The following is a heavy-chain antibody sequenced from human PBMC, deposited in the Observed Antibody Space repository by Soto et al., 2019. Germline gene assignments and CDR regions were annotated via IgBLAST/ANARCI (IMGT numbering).Heavy chain of an antibody. CDR3: ARDHGFGELRYYYGMDV. D-gene: IGHD3-10*01. V-gene: IGHV4-59*01. Sequence: SETLSLTCTVSGGSISSYYWSWIRQPPGKGLEWIGYIYYSGSTNYNPSLKSRVTISVDTSKNQFSLKLSSVTAADTAVYYCARDHGFGELRYYYGMDVWGQGTTVTVSS. CDR1: GGSISSYY. CDR2: IYYSGST. J-gene: IGHJ6*02.